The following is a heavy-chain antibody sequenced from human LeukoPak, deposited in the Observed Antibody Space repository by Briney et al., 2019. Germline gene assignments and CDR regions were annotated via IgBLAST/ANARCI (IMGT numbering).Heavy chain of an antibody. CDR1: GFTVSTNY. D-gene: IGHD6-19*01. CDR3: ARDLASSTGWEFDY. V-gene: IGHV3-53*01. Sequence: GGSLRLSCAASGFTVSTNYMSWVRQAPGKGLEWVSLIYSANSTYYADSVKGRFTISRDNSKNTLYLQMNSLRAEDTAMYYCARDLASSTGWEFDYWGQGTLVTVSS. J-gene: IGHJ4*02. CDR2: IYSANST.